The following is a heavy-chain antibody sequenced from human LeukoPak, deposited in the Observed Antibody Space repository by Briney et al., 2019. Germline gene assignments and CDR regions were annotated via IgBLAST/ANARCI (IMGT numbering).Heavy chain of an antibody. V-gene: IGHV1-24*01. CDR2: FDPEDGKT. Sequence: GVSVKVSYKVSGYTLSELSMHWVRQAPGKGLEWLGGFDPEDGKTIYARKFQGRVTVTEDSSTDTAYMELTSLRSEDTAVYYCATVRDGTTYFDYWGQGTLVTVSS. J-gene: IGHJ4*02. CDR3: ATVRDGTTYFDY. CDR1: GYTLSELS. D-gene: IGHD1-1*01.